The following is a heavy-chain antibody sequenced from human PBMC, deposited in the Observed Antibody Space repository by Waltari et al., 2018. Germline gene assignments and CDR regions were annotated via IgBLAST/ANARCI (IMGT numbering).Heavy chain of an antibody. CDR3: SGGEVTGTDF. D-gene: IGHD6-19*01. Sequence: EVQVVESGGGLVQPGGYLKISCATDGCSFSGRTIHWVRQTSGKGREWVGRIRREPYNYATAYSASVKGRFTISRDDSKNTAYLQMNSLMTEDTAVYYCSGGEVTGTDFWGQGTLVTVSS. J-gene: IGHJ4*02. CDR1: GCSFSGRT. CDR2: IRREPYNYAT. V-gene: IGHV3-73*01.